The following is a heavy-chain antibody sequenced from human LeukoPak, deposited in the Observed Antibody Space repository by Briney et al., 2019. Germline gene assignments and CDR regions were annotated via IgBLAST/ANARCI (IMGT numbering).Heavy chain of an antibody. CDR2: IYYSGST. J-gene: IGHJ6*02. Sequence: SQTLSLTCTVSGGSISSGGYYWGWIRQPPGKGLEWIGSIYYSGSTYYNPSLKSRVTMSVDTSKNQFSLKLSSVTAADTAVYYCARNEAMTTVTTNSFFRYYYGMDVWGQGTTVTVSS. CDR1: GGSISSGGYY. D-gene: IGHD4-17*01. V-gene: IGHV4-39*07. CDR3: ARNEAMTTVTTNSFFRYYYGMDV.